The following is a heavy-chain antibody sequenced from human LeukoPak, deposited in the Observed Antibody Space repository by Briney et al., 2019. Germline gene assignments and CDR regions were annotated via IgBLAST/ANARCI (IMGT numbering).Heavy chain of an antibody. Sequence: GGSLRLSCAASGFTFSSYGMHWVRQAPGKGLEWVAFTWYDGSNKYYADSVKGRFTISRDNSKNTLYLQMNSLRAEDTAVYYCARERSLLTYYSDSSGYSIDYWGQGTLVTVSS. CDR3: ARERSLLTYYSDSSGYSIDY. CDR1: GFTFSSYG. D-gene: IGHD3-22*01. CDR2: TWYDGSNK. J-gene: IGHJ4*02. V-gene: IGHV3-33*01.